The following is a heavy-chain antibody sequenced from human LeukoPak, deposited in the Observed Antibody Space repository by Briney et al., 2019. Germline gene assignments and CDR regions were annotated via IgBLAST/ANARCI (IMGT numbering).Heavy chain of an antibody. D-gene: IGHD5-18*01. CDR1: GGTFSSYA. V-gene: IGHV1-69*05. J-gene: IGHJ4*02. CDR3: ARGLSGYSYGHPLDY. Sequence: ASVKVSCKASGGTFSSYAISWVRQAPGQGLEWMGGIIPIFGTANYAQKFQGRVTITTDESTSTAYMELSSLRSEDTAVYYCARGLSGYSYGHPLDYWGQGTLVTVSS. CDR2: IIPIFGTA.